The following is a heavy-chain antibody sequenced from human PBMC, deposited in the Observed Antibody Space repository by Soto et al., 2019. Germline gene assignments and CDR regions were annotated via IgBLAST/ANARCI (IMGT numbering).Heavy chain of an antibody. V-gene: IGHV3-48*03. J-gene: IGHJ4*02. Sequence: GGSLRLSCAASGFTFSSYEMNWVRQAPGKGLEWVSYISSSGSTIYYADSVKGRFTISRDNAKNSLYLQMNSLRAEDTAVYFCAREYTTFEYWGQGTLVTVSS. CDR3: AREYTTFEY. D-gene: IGHD1-26*01. CDR1: GFTFSSYE. CDR2: ISSSGSTI.